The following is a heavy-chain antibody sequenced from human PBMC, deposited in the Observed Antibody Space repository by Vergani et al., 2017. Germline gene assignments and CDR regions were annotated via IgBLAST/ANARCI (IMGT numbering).Heavy chain of an antibody. CDR1: GGTISRGDYY. J-gene: IGHJ6*03. V-gene: IGHV4-30-4*01. CDR3: ANKQWVYYYMDV. CDR2: IHYSGRT. D-gene: IGHD1-26*01. Sequence: QVQLQESGPGLVKPSQTLSLTCTVSGGTISRGDYYWSWIRQPTGKGLEWIGYIHYSGRTSHNPSLKSRVTITLDTSKNQFSLKLSSVTAADTAVYYCANKQWVYYYMDVWGKGTTVTVSS.